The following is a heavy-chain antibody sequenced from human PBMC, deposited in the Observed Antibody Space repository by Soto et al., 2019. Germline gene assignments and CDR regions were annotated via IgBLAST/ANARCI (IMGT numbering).Heavy chain of an antibody. V-gene: IGHV4-4*02. CDR1: GGSISTSNW. CDR3: ASTSTSGTRFDY. CDR2: VYHSVST. Sequence: QVQLQESGPGLVKPSGTLSLTCAVSGGSISTSNWWSWVRQPPGKGLEWIGEVYHSVSTNYNPSFKSRVSMSVDKSKNQFALKLNSVTAADTALYYCASTSTSGTRFDYWGQGSLVTVSS. D-gene: IGHD1-1*01. J-gene: IGHJ4*02.